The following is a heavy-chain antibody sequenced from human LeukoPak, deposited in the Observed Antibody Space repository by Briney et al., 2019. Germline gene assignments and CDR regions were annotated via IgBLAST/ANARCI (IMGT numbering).Heavy chain of an antibody. Sequence: SQTLSLTCTVSGGSISRGSYYWSWIRQPAGKGLEWIGRIYTSGSTNYNPSLKSRVTISVDTSKNQFSLKLSSVTAADTAVYYCAREMRNWFDPWGQGTLVTVSS. CDR3: AREMRNWFDP. CDR1: GGSISRGSYY. V-gene: IGHV4-61*02. J-gene: IGHJ5*02. CDR2: IYTSGST.